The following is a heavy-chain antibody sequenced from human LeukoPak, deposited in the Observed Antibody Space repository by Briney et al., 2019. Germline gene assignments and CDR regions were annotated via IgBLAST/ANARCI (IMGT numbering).Heavy chain of an antibody. J-gene: IGHJ6*03. CDR1: GYTFTSYA. Sequence: ASVKVSCKASGYTFTSYAMNWVRQAPGQGLEWMGWINTNTGNPTYAQGFTGRFVFSLDTSVSTAYLQISSLKAEDTAVYYCARGPYSSGWYGEYYYYYMDVWGKGTTVTVSS. CDR2: INTNTGNP. V-gene: IGHV7-4-1*02. D-gene: IGHD6-19*01. CDR3: ARGPYSSGWYGEYYYYYMDV.